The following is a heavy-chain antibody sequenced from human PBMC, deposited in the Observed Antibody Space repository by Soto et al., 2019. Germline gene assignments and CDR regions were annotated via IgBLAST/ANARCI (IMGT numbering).Heavy chain of an antibody. CDR1: RFNFPDYA. Sequence: SLRLSFKTSRFNFPDYAMVWFLQTPSKCLELVGHITSKRYGATPRYAAAVTGRFTISRDDFRSIAYLQMNSLRSEDTAVYYCSRLARATRPEEAFDVWGRGTMVTVSS. V-gene: IGHV3-49*03. J-gene: IGHJ3*01. CDR3: SRLARATRPEEAFDV. CDR2: ITSKRYGATP. D-gene: IGHD5-12*01.